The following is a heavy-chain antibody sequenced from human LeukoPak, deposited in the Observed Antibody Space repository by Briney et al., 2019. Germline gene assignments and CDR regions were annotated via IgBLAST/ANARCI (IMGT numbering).Heavy chain of an antibody. CDR1: GYTFTGYY. V-gene: IGHV1-2*02. J-gene: IGHJ4*02. D-gene: IGHD4-17*01. CDR2: INPNSGGT. CDR3: AREGMTTVTTSGRHFDY. Sequence: ASVKVSCKASGYTFTGYYMHGVRQAPGQGLEWMRWINPNSGGTNYAQKFQGRVTMTRDMSTSTVYMELSSLRSEDTAVYYCAREGMTTVTTSGRHFDYWGQGTLVTVSS.